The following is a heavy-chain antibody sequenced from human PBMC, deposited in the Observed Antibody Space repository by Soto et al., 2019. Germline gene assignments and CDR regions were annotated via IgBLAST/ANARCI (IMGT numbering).Heavy chain of an antibody. J-gene: IGHJ4*02. CDR3: ARLPNTYYYDSSGCDY. CDR2: IYYSGST. CDR1: GGSISSSSYY. V-gene: IGHV4-39*01. D-gene: IGHD3-22*01. Sequence: SETLSLTCTVSGGSISSSSYYWGWIRQPPGKGLEWIGSIYYSGSTYYNPSLKSRVTISVDTSKNQFSLKLSSVTAADTAVYYCARLPNTYYYDSSGCDYWGQGTLVTVSS.